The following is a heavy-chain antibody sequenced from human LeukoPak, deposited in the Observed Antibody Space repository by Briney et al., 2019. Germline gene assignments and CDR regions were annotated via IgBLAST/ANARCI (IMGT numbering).Heavy chain of an antibody. CDR1: GFTFSSYA. V-gene: IGHV3-21*01. J-gene: IGHJ4*02. CDR3: ARAGRTGSNDGGY. Sequence: GGSLRLSCAASGFTFSSYAMSWVRQAPGKGLEWVSSISSSSTYIYYGDSVKGRFTISRDNAKNSLYLQMNSLRAEDTAVYYCARAGRTGSNDGGYWGQGTLVTVSS. D-gene: IGHD2-8*01. CDR2: ISSSSTYI.